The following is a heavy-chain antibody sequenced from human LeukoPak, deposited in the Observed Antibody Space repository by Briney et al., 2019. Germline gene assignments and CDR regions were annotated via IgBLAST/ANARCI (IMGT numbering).Heavy chain of an antibody. D-gene: IGHD1-14*01. CDR2: IYYSGTT. CDR1: GGSITSYY. V-gene: IGHV4-59*01. Sequence: SETLSLTCTVSGGSITSYYWNWLRQPPGKGLEWVGYIYYSGTTNYDPSLKSRVTMSVDTSKNQFSLRLSSVTAADTALYYCARRARGNRAYYLDYWGQGTLVTVSS. J-gene: IGHJ4*02. CDR3: ARRARGNRAYYLDY.